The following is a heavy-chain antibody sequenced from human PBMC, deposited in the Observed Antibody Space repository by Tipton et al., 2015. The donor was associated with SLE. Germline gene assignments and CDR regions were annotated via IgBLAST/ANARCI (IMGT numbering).Heavy chain of an antibody. J-gene: IGHJ4*02. V-gene: IGHV3-30*02. Sequence: GSLRLSCAASGFTFSSYGMHWVRQAPGKGLEWVAFIRYDGSNKYYVESVKGRFTISRDNSKNTLYLQMNSLRAEDTAIYYCVKDTGRITAAITGVAWGQGTLVTVSS. CDR1: GFTFSSYG. CDR3: VKDTGRITAAITGVA. CDR2: IRYDGSNK. D-gene: IGHD2-2*01.